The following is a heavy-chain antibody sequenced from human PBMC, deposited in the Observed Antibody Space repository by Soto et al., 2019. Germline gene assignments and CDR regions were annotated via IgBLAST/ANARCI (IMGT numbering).Heavy chain of an antibody. CDR3: ARRGDTAMVYFDY. D-gene: IGHD5-18*01. CDR1: GGSFSGYY. V-gene: IGHV4-34*01. J-gene: IGHJ4*02. CDR2: INHSGST. Sequence: PSETLSLTCAVYGGSFSGYYWSWIRQPPGKGLEWIGEINHSGSTNYNPSLKSRVTISVDTSKNQFSLKLSSVTAADTAVYYCARRGDTAMVYFDYWGQGTLVTVSS.